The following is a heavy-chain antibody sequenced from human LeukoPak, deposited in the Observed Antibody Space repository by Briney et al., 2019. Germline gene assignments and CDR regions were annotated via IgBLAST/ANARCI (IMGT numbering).Heavy chain of an antibody. D-gene: IGHD2-21*02. J-gene: IGHJ5*02. CDR3: ARDFAVAYCGGDCYT. CDR2: INPNSGGT. V-gene: IGHV1-2*02. Sequence: GASVKVSCKASGYTFTGYYMHWVRQAPGQGLEWMGWINPNSGGTNYAQKFRGRVTMTRDTSISTAYTELSRLRSDDTAVYYCARDFAVAYCGGDCYTWGQGTLVTVSS. CDR1: GYTFTGYY.